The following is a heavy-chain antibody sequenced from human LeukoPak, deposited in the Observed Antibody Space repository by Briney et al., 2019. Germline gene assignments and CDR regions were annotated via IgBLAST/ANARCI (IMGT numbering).Heavy chain of an antibody. J-gene: IGHJ4*02. V-gene: IGHV3-21*01. Sequence: KPGGSLRLSCAASGFSFISYSMNWVRQAPGKGLEWVSFISSSSSYIYYADSVKGRFTISRDNAKNSLYLQMNSLRAEDTAVYYCASSRYYYDSSAYYPDYWGQGTLVTVSS. CDR1: GFSFISYS. CDR3: ASSRYYYDSSAYYPDY. D-gene: IGHD3-22*01. CDR2: ISSSSSYI.